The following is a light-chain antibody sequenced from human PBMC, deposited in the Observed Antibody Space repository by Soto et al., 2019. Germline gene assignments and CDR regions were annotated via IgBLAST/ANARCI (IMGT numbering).Light chain of an antibody. J-gene: IGKJ1*01. V-gene: IGKV3-20*01. CDR3: QQYSNWPQWT. CDR1: RSLSSDY. Sequence: LLSQPDSTLSLCLGGADPHTCRSIRSLSSDYLAWYQQRPGQAPRLLFYHASRRATGTPDRFSVSGSGTDFTLTISRLEPGDFAVYYCQQYSNWPQWTVGQGTKVDIK. CDR2: HAS.